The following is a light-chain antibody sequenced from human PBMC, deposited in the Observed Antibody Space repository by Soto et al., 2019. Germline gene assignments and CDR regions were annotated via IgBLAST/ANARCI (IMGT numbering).Light chain of an antibody. CDR2: DAS. CDR3: QQRSNWPGLT. CDR1: QSVSSY. V-gene: IGKV3-11*01. J-gene: IGKJ4*01. Sequence: EIVLTQSPATLSLSPGERATLSCRASQSVSSYLAWYQQKPGQAPRLLIHDASNRATGIPARFSGSGSGTDLTLTISSLEPEDFAVYYCQQRSNWPGLTFGGGTKVEIK.